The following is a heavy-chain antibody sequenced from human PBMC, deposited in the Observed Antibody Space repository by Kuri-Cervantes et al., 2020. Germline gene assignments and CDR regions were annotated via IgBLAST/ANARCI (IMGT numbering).Heavy chain of an antibody. CDR3: ARQMVLRKTVVVPAVRRAFDI. J-gene: IGHJ3*02. Sequence: SQTLSLTCAVYGVSFSDYSWSWIRQPPGKGLESIGEINHSGNTNYNPSLKSRVTISLDTSKNQFSLKLSSVTAADTAVYYCARQMVLRKTVVVPAVRRAFDIWGQGTMVTVSS. CDR2: INHSGNT. D-gene: IGHD2-2*01. V-gene: IGHV4-34*01. CDR1: GVSFSDYS.